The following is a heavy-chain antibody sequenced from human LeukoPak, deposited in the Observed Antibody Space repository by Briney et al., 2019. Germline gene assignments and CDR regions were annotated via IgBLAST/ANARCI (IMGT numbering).Heavy chain of an antibody. CDR2: ISSSSSYI. J-gene: IGHJ4*02. D-gene: IGHD6-6*01. Sequence: RGSLRLSCAASGFTFSSYSMTWVRQAPGKGLEWVSSISSSSSYIYYADSVKGRFTISRDNAKNSLYLQMNSLRAEDTAVYYCARDLGRARPSSYFDYWGQGTLVTVSP. CDR1: GFTFSSYS. V-gene: IGHV3-21*01. CDR3: ARDLGRARPSSYFDY.